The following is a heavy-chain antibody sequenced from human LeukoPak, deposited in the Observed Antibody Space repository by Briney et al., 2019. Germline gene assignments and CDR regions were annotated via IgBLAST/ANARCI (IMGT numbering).Heavy chain of an antibody. CDR3: ARVLEGDYDIPGEYGMDV. J-gene: IGHJ6*02. CDR2: IYFSGST. V-gene: IGHV4-61*08. CDR1: GGSISISGSY. Sequence: SETLSLTCTVSGGSISISGSYWSWIRQPPGKGLEWIGYIYFSGSTYYNPSLKSRVTISVDTSKNQFSLKLSSVTAADTAVYYCARVLEGDYDIPGEYGMDVWGQGTTVTVSS. D-gene: IGHD4-17*01.